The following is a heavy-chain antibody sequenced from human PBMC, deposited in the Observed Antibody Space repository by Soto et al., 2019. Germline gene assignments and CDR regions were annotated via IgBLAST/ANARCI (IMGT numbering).Heavy chain of an antibody. CDR2: IIPIFGTA. Sequence: QVQLVQSGAEVKKPGSSVKVSCKASGGTFSSYAISWVRQAPGQGLEWMGGIIPIFGTANYAQKFQGRVTITADEATSTAYLELSSLRSEDTAVYYCARGDREMATVYYYYYGIAFCGQGPTVTLSS. D-gene: IGHD4-4*01. V-gene: IGHV1-69*12. CDR1: GGTFSSYA. CDR3: ARGDREMATVYYYYYGIAF. J-gene: IGHJ6*02.